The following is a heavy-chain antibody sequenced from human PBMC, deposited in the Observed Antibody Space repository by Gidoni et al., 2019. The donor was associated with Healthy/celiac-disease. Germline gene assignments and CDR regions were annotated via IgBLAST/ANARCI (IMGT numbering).Heavy chain of an antibody. CDR2: IYGDDDN. Sequence: QIPLKESGPTLVKPTQTLTLTCTFSGFSLSTSGVGAGWIRQPPGKALEWIALIYGDDDNRDTPSLKSSLTITKDTAKNQVVLTMTNIDPVDTATYYCAHSFRPSRRGYSSYYYYGMDVWGQGTTVTVSS. CDR3: AHSFRPSRRGYSSYYYYGMDV. V-gene: IGHV2-5*02. J-gene: IGHJ6*02. CDR1: GFSLSTSGVG. D-gene: IGHD3-22*01.